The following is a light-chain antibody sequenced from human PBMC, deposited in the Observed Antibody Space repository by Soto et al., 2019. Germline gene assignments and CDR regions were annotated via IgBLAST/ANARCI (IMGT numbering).Light chain of an antibody. CDR3: AGWDDSLSGVV. CDR1: TNDVGGYNY. Sequence: QSALTQPASVSGSPGQSITISCTGTTNDVGGYNYVSWYQQHPGKAPKLLIFEVSSRPSGVSNRFSGSKSGNTASLTISALQAEDEADYYCAGWDDSLSGVVFGGGTQLTV. CDR2: EVS. J-gene: IGLJ2*01. V-gene: IGLV2-14*01.